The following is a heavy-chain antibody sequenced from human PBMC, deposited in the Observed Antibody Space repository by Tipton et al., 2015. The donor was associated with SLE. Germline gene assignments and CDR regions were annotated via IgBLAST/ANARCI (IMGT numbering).Heavy chain of an antibody. Sequence: TLSLTCAVYGGSFSGYYWCWIRQPPGKGLEWIGEINHSGSTNYNPSLKSRVTISVDTSKNQFSLKLSSVTAADTAVYYCARAGIYYDSPRSGWYFDLWGRGTLVTVSS. D-gene: IGHD3-22*01. CDR1: GGSFSGYY. V-gene: IGHV4-34*01. CDR2: INHSGST. J-gene: IGHJ2*01. CDR3: ARAGIYYDSPRSGWYFDL.